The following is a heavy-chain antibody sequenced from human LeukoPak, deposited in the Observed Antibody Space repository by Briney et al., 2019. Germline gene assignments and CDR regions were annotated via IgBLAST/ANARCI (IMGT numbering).Heavy chain of an antibody. V-gene: IGHV3-7*03. CDR2: IKEDGSEI. CDR1: GFTFSNYW. J-gene: IGHJ4*02. D-gene: IGHD3-3*01. CDR3: ARALSA. Sequence: GGSLRLSCVASGFTFSNYWMHWVRQAPGKGLEWVANIKEDGSEIYYVDSVEGRFSISRDNAKNSLFLQMNSLRAEDTAVYYCARALSAWGQGTLVTVSS.